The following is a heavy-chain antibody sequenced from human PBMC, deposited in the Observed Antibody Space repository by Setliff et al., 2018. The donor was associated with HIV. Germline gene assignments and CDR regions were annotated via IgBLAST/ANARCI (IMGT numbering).Heavy chain of an antibody. J-gene: IGHJ6*02. V-gene: IGHV5-51*01. CDR1: GYRFTSYW. CDR3: ATCSGSYPCDGMDV. Sequence: GESLKISCKGSGYRFTSYWIGWARHMHGKGLEWMGIIYPSDSDTRYSPSFQGQVTISADKSISIAYLQWNSLKASDTAMYYCATCSGSYPCDGMDVWGQGTTVTVSS. CDR2: IYPSDSDT. D-gene: IGHD1-26*01.